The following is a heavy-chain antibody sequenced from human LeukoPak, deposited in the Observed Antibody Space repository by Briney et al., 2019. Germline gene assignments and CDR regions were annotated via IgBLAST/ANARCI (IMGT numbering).Heavy chain of an antibody. CDR3: AREIMGATRAFDY. Sequence: SETLSLTCTVSGASISSYYWSWIRQPAGKGLEWIGRIYSGGSTNYNPSLKSRVTMSVDTSKNQFSLKVSSVTAADTAVYYCAREIMGATRAFDYWGQGTLVTVSS. V-gene: IGHV4-4*07. D-gene: IGHD1-26*01. J-gene: IGHJ4*02. CDR1: GASISSYY. CDR2: IYSGGST.